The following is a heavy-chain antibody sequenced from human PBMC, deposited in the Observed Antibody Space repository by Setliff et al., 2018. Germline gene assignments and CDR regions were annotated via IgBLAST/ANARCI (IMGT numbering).Heavy chain of an antibody. CDR1: GFPFSIYS. J-gene: IGHJ6*04. Sequence: GESLKISCAASGFPFSIYSMHWVRQAPGKGLEWVSSLDSSSSYIFYADSVKGRFTISRDNAKNSLYLQMNSLRAEDTAVYYCARRYCSSTTTTCFGPPPGMDVWGKGTTVTVSS. CDR3: ARRYCSSTTTTCFGPPPGMDV. CDR2: LDSSSSYI. D-gene: IGHD2-2*01. V-gene: IGHV3-21*01.